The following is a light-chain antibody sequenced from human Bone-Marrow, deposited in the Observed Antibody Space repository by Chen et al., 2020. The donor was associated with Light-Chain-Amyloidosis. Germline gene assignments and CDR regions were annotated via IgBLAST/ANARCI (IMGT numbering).Light chain of an antibody. CDR1: SGSIATNY. J-gene: IGLJ3*02. CDR3: QSYQGSSQGV. V-gene: IGLV6-57*01. Sequence: NFMLTQPHSVSESPGKTVIISCTRSSGSIATNYVQWYQQRPGSSPTTVIYEDDQRPSGVPDRFSGSIDRSSNAANITISGLKNEDEADYYCQSYQGSSQGVFGGGTKLTVL. CDR2: EDD.